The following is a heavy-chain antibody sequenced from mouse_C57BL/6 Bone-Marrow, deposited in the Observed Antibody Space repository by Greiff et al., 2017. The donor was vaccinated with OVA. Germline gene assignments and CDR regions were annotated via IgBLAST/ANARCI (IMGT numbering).Heavy chain of an antibody. V-gene: IGHV1-63*01. CDR2: IYPGGGYT. CDR3: ARLRGLRYWYFDV. D-gene: IGHD1-1*01. J-gene: IGHJ1*03. CDR1: GYTFTNYW. Sequence: QVTLKVSGAELVRPGTSVKMSCKASGYTFTNYWIGWAKQRPGHGLEWIGDIYPGGGYTNYNEKFKGKATLTADKSSSTAYMQFSSLTSEDSAIYYCARLRGLRYWYFDVWGTGTTVTVSS.